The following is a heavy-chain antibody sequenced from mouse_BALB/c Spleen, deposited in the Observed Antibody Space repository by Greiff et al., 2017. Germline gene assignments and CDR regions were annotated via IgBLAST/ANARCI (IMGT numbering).Heavy chain of an antibody. J-gene: IGHJ3*01. CDR2: INPSTGYT. D-gene: IGHD2-4*01. Sequence: VQLQQSGAELARPGASVKMSCKASGYTFTSYWMHWVKQRPGQGLEWIGYINPSTGYTEYNQKFKDKATLTADKSSSTAYMQLSSLTSEDSAVYYCARSGLREAWFAYWGQGTLVTVSA. CDR3: ARSGLREAWFAY. CDR1: GYTFTSYW. V-gene: IGHV1-4*01.